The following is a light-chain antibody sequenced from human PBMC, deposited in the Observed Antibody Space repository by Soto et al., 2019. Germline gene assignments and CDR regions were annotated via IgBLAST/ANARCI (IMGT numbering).Light chain of an antibody. J-gene: IGLJ1*01. V-gene: IGLV2-11*01. Sequence: QSALTQPRSVSGSPGQSVTISCTGTSSDVGGYNYVSWYQQYPGKAPKVMIYDVKTRPSGVPDRFSGSKSGNTASLTISGLQAEDEADYYCCSYAGDYTFVFGTGTMVTVL. CDR3: CSYAGDYTFV. CDR1: SSDVGGYNY. CDR2: DVK.